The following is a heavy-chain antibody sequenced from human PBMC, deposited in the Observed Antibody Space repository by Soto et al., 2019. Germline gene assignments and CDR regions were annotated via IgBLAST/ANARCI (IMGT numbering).Heavy chain of an antibody. J-gene: IGHJ6*02. CDR3: ARVSGSYYYGMDV. Sequence: QVQLQESGPGLVKPSGTLSLTCAVSGDSISSTNWWSWVRQPPGKGLEWIGEIYHSGSTNYNPSLKTRVTISVDKSKNQFSLKLSSVTAADTAVYYCARVSGSYYYGMDVWGQGTTVTVSS. V-gene: IGHV4-4*02. CDR2: IYHSGST. CDR1: GDSISSTNW.